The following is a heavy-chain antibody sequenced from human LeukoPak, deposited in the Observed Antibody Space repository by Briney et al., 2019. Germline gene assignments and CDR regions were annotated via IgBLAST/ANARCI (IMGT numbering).Heavy chain of an antibody. CDR1: GYTFTGYY. CDR2: INPNSGGT. Sequence: ASVKVSCKASGYTFTGYYMHWVRQAPGQGLEWMGWINPNSGGTNYAQKFQGRVTMTRDTSISTACMELSRLRSDDTAVYYCARGHGSGHGGFYWGQGTLVTVSS. D-gene: IGHD3-10*01. J-gene: IGHJ4*02. V-gene: IGHV1-2*02. CDR3: ARGHGSGHGGFY.